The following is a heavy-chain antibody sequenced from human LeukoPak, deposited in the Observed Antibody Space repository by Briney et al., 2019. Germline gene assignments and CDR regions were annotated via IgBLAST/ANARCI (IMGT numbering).Heavy chain of an antibody. Sequence: SETLSLTCTVSGGSISSSSYYWGWIRQPPGKGLEWIGSIYYSGSTYYNLSLKSRVTISVDTSKNQFSLKLSSVTAADTAVYYCARQGLDGGAFYWGQGTLVTVSS. J-gene: IGHJ4*02. V-gene: IGHV4-39*01. D-gene: IGHD4-23*01. CDR1: GGSISSSSYY. CDR3: ARQGLDGGAFY. CDR2: IYYSGST.